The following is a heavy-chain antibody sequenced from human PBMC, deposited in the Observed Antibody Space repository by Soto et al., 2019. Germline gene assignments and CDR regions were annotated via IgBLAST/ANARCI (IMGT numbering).Heavy chain of an antibody. D-gene: IGHD3-9*01. CDR3: ARGYDILTGYYSGGWSFDI. CDR2: MNPNSGNT. Sequence: ASVKVSCKASGYTFTSYDINWVRQATGQGLEWMGWMNPNSGNTGYAQKFQGRVTMTGNTSTSTAYMELSSLRSEDTAVYYCARGYDILTGYYSGGWSFDIWGQGTMVTVSS. V-gene: IGHV1-8*01. CDR1: GYTFTSYD. J-gene: IGHJ3*02.